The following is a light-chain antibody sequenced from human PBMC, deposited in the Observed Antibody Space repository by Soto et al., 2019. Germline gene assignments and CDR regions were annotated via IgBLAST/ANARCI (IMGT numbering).Light chain of an antibody. CDR3: CSYAANFLV. Sequence: QSALTQPRSVSGSPGQSVAISCTGTSSDVGDYSFVSWYQQHPGKAPKLMIYDVSKRPSGVPDRFSGSKSGNTASLIISXXXXXXEADYYCCSYAANFLVLGGGTKVTVL. J-gene: IGLJ2*01. CDR2: DVS. CDR1: SSDVGDYSF. V-gene: IGLV2-11*01.